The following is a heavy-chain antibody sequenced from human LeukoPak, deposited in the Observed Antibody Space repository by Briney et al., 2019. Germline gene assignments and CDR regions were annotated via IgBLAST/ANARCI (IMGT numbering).Heavy chain of an antibody. CDR3: ATDLHFGYCTATSCANY. Sequence: GGSLRLSCAASGFTFISSWMTWVRQAPGKGLEWVGCIRSTPDGGATDYAAPVKGRFTISRDDSKNTLYLQMSSLRTEDTAVYYCATDLHFGYCTATSCANYWGQGTLVTVSS. CDR2: IRSTPDGGAT. D-gene: IGHD2-2*03. V-gene: IGHV3-15*01. J-gene: IGHJ4*02. CDR1: GFTFISSW.